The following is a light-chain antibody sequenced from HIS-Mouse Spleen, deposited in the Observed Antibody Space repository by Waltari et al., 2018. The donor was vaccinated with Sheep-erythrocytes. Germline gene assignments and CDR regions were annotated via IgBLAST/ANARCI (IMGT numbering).Light chain of an antibody. CDR3: SSYTSSSTVV. CDR1: SSDVGGYNY. CDR2: DFS. Sequence: QSALTQPASVSGSPGQSITISCTGTSSDVGGYNYVSWYQQHPGKAPKLMISDFSNRPSGVSNRFSGSKSGNTASLTISGLQAEDEADYYCSSYTSSSTVVFGGGTKLTVL. J-gene: IGLJ2*01. V-gene: IGLV2-14*03.